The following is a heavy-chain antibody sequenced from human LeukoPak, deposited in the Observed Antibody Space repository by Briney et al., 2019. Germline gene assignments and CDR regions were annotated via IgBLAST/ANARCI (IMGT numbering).Heavy chain of an antibody. J-gene: IGHJ4*02. Sequence: PGGSLRLSCAASRFTFRNYGMHWVRQAPGKGLEWVAVIWYDGSKKYYVDSVKGRFTISRDNSKNTVRLEMNSLRVEDTAVYYCARSLGETTFDYWGQGTLVTVSS. V-gene: IGHV3-33*01. CDR2: IWYDGSKK. CDR1: RFTFRNYG. CDR3: ARSLGETTFDY. D-gene: IGHD3-16*01.